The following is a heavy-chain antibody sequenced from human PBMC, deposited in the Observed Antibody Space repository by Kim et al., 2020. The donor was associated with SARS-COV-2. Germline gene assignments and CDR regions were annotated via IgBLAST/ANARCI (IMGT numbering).Heavy chain of an antibody. J-gene: IGHJ3*02. CDR3: ARESRHDYGDAFDI. CDR1: GYTFTSYA. D-gene: IGHD4-17*01. CDR2: INTNTGNP. V-gene: IGHV7-4-1*02. Sequence: ASVKVSCKASGYTFTSYAMNWVRQAPGQGLEWMGWINTNTGNPTYAQGFTGRFVFSLDTSVSTAYLQISSLKAEDTAVYYCARESRHDYGDAFDIWGQGTMVTVSS.